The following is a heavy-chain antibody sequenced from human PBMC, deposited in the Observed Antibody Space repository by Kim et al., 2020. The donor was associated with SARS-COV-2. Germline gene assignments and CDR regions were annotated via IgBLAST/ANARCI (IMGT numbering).Heavy chain of an antibody. V-gene: IGHV3-7*01. D-gene: IGHD6-13*01. CDR3: GRDPYDSSWYSIDY. Sequence: VDSVKGRFTISRDNARNSLYLQMNSLRAEDTALYYCGRDPYDSSWYSIDYWGQGTLVTVSS. J-gene: IGHJ4*02.